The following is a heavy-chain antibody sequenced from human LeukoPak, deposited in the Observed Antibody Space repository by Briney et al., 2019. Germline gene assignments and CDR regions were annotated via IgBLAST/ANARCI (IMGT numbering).Heavy chain of an antibody. J-gene: IGHJ6*02. Sequence: PSETLSLTCTVSGGSISSYYWSWIRQPPGKGLEWIGEINHSGSTNYNPSLKSRVTISVDTSKNQFSLKLSSVTAADTAVYYCARVRSGMDVWGQGTTVTVSS. V-gene: IGHV4-34*01. D-gene: IGHD3-10*01. CDR1: GGSISSYY. CDR3: ARVRSGMDV. CDR2: INHSGST.